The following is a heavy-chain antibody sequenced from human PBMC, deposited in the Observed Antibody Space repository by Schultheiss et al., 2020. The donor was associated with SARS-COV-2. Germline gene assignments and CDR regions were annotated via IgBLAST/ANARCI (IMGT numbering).Heavy chain of an antibody. CDR3: ARSVANWFDS. V-gene: IGHV1-2*04. Sequence: ASVKVSCKASGYTFTGYYTRWVRQAPGQGLEWMGWINPNSGVTNYAQKFQGWVTMTRDTSISTAYMELSRLRSDDTAVYYCARSVANWFDSWGQGTLVTVSS. CDR1: GYTFTGYY. J-gene: IGHJ5*01. CDR2: INPNSGVT.